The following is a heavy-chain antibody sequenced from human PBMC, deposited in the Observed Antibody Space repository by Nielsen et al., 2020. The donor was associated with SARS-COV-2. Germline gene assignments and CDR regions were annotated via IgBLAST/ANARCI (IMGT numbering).Heavy chain of an antibody. D-gene: IGHD3-10*01. J-gene: IGHJ4*02. CDR3: ARAGGGMVRGVDY. CDR2: INSDGSST. CDR1: GFTFSGYW. Sequence: GESLKISCAASGFTFSGYWMHWVRQAPGKGLVWVSRINSDGSSTSYADSVKGRFTISRDNAKNTLYLQMNSLRAEDTAVYYCARAGGGMVRGVDYWGQGTLVTVSS. V-gene: IGHV3-74*01.